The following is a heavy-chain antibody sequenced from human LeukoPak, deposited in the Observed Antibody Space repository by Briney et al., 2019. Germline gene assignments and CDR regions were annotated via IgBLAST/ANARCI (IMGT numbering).Heavy chain of an antibody. D-gene: IGHD6-13*01. CDR3: AREYSSSFLRAFDI. V-gene: IGHV3-33*08. Sequence: GGSLRLSCGASGFTFSSYAMSWVRQAPGKGLEWVAVIWYDGSNKYYGDSVKGRFTIPRDNSKNTLYLQMNSLRAEDTAVYYCAREYSSSFLRAFDIWGQGTMVTVSS. CDR1: GFTFSSYA. CDR2: IWYDGSNK. J-gene: IGHJ3*02.